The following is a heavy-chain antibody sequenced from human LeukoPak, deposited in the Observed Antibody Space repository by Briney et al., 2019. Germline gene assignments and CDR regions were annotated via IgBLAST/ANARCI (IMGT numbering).Heavy chain of an antibody. Sequence: GGSLRLSCAASGFTFSTYGMHWVRQAPGKGLEWVALISNDGNNKYYADSVKGRSTISRDNSKNTLYLRVNSLRLEDTAVYYCAKDRETTLVYDVFDVRGPGTMVTVSS. CDR2: ISNDGNNK. J-gene: IGHJ3*01. V-gene: IGHV3-30*18. CDR1: GFTFSTYG. D-gene: IGHD5-18*01. CDR3: AKDRETTLVYDVFDV.